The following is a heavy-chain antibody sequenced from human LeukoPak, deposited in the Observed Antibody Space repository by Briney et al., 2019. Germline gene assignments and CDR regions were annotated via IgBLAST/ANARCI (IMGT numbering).Heavy chain of an antibody. V-gene: IGHV3-53*01. CDR3: ARVLSGSGSLYYYYYYMDV. Sequence: GGSLRLSCAASGFTVRSNYMSWVRQAPGKGLEWVSLIYSGSSTYYADSVRGRFTISRDNSKNTLYLQMNSLRAEDTAVYYCARVLSGSGSLYYYYYYMDVWGKGTTVTISS. D-gene: IGHD6-19*01. CDR2: IYSGSST. J-gene: IGHJ6*03. CDR1: GFTVRSNY.